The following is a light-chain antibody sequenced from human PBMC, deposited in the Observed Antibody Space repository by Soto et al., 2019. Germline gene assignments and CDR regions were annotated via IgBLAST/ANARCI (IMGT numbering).Light chain of an antibody. CDR1: ESVRDKY. J-gene: IGKJ3*01. Sequence: EIVLTQSPGTLSLSPGERATLSCRASESVRDKYLAWYQQKPGQAPRLLIYGASTRATGIPDGFSGSGSGIDFTLTINTLEPEDFAVYYCQQYGSSPLFSFGPGTKVDIK. V-gene: IGKV3-20*01. CDR3: QQYGSSPLFS. CDR2: GAS.